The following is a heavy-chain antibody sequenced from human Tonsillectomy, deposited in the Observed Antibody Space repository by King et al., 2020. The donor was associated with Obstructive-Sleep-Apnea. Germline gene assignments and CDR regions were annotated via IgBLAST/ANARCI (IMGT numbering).Heavy chain of an antibody. CDR3: AGDLQGGPSVGVQR. Sequence: VQLVESGGGLVQPGGSLRLSCAASGFTFRSYWMAWVRQAPGKGLEWVANIKEDGSETYYVDSVKGRFTISRDNAKNSLYLQMNSLRAEDTAVYYCAGDLQGGPSVGVQRWGQGTLVIVSS. J-gene: IGHJ1*01. CDR2: IKEDGSET. V-gene: IGHV3-7*01. D-gene: IGHD3-16*01. CDR1: GFTFRSYW.